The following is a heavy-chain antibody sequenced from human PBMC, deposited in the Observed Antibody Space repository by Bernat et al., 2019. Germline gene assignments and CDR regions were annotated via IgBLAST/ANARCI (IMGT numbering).Heavy chain of an antibody. Sequence: EVQLVESGGGLVQPGGSLRLSCAASGFTFSTYDMIWVRQAPGKGLEWVSYISSSGSSIYYADSVKVRFTISRDNAKNSLYLQMNSLRAEDTAVYYCATLYGDFLPYWGQGTLVTVSS. CDR1: GFTFSTYD. V-gene: IGHV3-48*03. D-gene: IGHD4-17*01. CDR3: ATLYGDFLPY. CDR2: ISSSGSSI. J-gene: IGHJ4*02.